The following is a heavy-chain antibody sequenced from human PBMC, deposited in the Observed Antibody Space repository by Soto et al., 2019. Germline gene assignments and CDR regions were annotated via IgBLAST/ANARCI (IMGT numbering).Heavy chain of an antibody. Sequence: QVQLVQSGDEVKKPGASVKVSCKTSGYTFTSYHISWVRQAPGQGLEWMGWISAYNTNTNYAQKIQGRVTMTTDTLTSTAHMELRTMRSDDKAVYYYATDAPPTDYWGQGTLVTVSS. V-gene: IGHV1-18*01. J-gene: IGHJ4*02. CDR3: ATDAPPTDY. CDR2: ISAYNTNT. CDR1: GYTFTSYH.